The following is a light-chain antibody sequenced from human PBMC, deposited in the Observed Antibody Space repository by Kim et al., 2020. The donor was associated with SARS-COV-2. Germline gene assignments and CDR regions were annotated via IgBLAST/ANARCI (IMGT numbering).Light chain of an antibody. CDR2: DVT. CDR3: SSHTTSNTWV. J-gene: IGLJ3*02. CDR1: SHDVGHYDY. Sequence: QSVLTQPSSLSGSPGQSITISCTGTSHDVGHYDYVSWYQQHPDKAPKLLIFDVTQRPSGISVRFSGSKSGNTASLTISGLQAEDEADYYCSSHTTSNTWVFGGGTQLTVL. V-gene: IGLV2-14*03.